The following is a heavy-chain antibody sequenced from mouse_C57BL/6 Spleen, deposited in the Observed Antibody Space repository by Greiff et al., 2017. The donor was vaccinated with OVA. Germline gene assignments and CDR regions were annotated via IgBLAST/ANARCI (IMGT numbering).Heavy chain of an antibody. V-gene: IGHV5-6*02. Sequence: EVKVVESGGDLVKPGGSLKLSCAASGFTFSSYGMSWVRQTPDKRLEWVATISSGGSYTYYPDSVKGRFTISRDNAKNTLYLQMSSLKSEDTAMYYCARRLGNYWGQGTTLTVSS. J-gene: IGHJ2*01. D-gene: IGHD4-1*01. CDR2: ISSGGSYT. CDR3: ARRLGNY. CDR1: GFTFSSYG.